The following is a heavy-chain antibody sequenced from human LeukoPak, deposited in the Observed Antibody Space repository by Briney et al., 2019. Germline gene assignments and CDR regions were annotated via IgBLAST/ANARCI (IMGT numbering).Heavy chain of an antibody. CDR1: GYTFTSYG. CDR2: ISAYNGNT. J-gene: IGHJ6*02. V-gene: IGHV1-18*01. Sequence: ASVKVSCKASGYTFTSYGISWVRQAPGQGLEWMGWISAYNGNTNYAQKLQGRVTMTTDTSTSTAYMELRSLRSDDTAVYYCASEYYDFWSGPPPSYYYYGMDVWGQGTTVTVSS. CDR3: ASEYYDFWSGPPPSYYYYGMDV. D-gene: IGHD3-3*01.